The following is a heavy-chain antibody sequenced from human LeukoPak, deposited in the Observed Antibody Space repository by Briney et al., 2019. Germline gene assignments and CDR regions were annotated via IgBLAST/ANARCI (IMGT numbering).Heavy chain of an antibody. V-gene: IGHV1-69*13. J-gene: IGHJ6*03. CDR2: IIPIFGTA. D-gene: IGHD1-26*01. CDR3: ARGIVGAPYYYYYMDV. Sequence: ASVKVSCKASGGTFSSYAISWVRQAPGQGLEWMGGIIPIFGTANYAQKFQGRVTITADESTSTAYMELSSLRSEDTAVYYCARGIVGAPYYYYYMDVWGKGTTVTVSS. CDR1: GGTFSSYA.